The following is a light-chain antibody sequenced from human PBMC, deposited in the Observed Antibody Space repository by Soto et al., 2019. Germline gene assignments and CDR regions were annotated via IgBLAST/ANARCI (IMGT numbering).Light chain of an antibody. CDR2: KAS. CDR1: QSISSW. J-gene: IGKJ1*01. Sequence: DIQMTQSPSTLSASVGDRVTITCRASQSISSWLAWYQQKPGKAPKLLIYKASSLESGVPSRFSGSGSGTEFTLTISSLQPDDFATYYCQQYSTYSRTF. V-gene: IGKV1-5*03. CDR3: QQYSTYSRT.